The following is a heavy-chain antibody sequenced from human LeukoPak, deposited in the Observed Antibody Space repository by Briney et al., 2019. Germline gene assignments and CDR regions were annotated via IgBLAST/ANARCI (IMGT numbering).Heavy chain of an antibody. J-gene: IGHJ4*02. D-gene: IGHD1-26*01. V-gene: IGHV4-4*07. CDR3: ARVVMWELDYYFDY. CDR1: GGSISSYY. Sequence: PSETLSLTCTVSGGSISSYYWSWIRQPAGKGLEWIGRIYTSGSTNYNPSLKSRVTMSVDTSKNQFPLKLSSVTAADTAVYYCARVVMWELDYYFDYWGQGTLVTVSS. CDR2: IYTSGST.